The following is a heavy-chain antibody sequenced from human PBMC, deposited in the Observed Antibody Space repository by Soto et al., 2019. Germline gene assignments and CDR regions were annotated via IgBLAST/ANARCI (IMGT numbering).Heavy chain of an antibody. CDR2: RNPNSGGP. J-gene: IGHJ5*02. CDR3: AAVFVVDYGDYGWFDP. CDR1: GYTFTGYY. D-gene: IGHD4-17*01. Sequence: ASVKVSCKASGYTFTGYYMHWVRQAPGPGLEWMGWRNPNSGGPNYAQKFLGRVTMTRDTSISTAYMELGRLRSDDTAVYYCAAVFVVDYGDYGWFDPWGQGTLVTVSS. V-gene: IGHV1-2*02.